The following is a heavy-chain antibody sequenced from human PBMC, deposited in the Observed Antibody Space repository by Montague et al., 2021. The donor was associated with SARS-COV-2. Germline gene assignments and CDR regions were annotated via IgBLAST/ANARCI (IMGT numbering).Heavy chain of an antibody. CDR2: ISYSGST. V-gene: IGHV4-59*01. Sequence: SETLSLTCTVSGVSLLLYYMSWIRQPPFFLLSLIVYISYSGSTNYNPVFKMCCTISVYTAKNHLTLRLSSVTAADTAVYYCANFRRTQLLFGTLYYGMDVWGQGTTVTVSS. D-gene: IGHD2-2*01. CDR3: ANFRRTQLLFGTLYYGMDV. CDR1: GVSLLLYY. J-gene: IGHJ6*02.